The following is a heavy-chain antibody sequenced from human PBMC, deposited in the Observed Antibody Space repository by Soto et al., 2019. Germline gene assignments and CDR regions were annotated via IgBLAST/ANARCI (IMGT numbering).Heavy chain of an antibody. V-gene: IGHV3-74*01. CDR3: ARDKRIQLWFGRLKPFDY. D-gene: IGHD5-18*01. Sequence: GGSLRLSCAASGFTFSSYWMHWVRQAPGKRLVWVSRINSDGSSTSYADSVKGRFTISRDNAKNTLYLQMNSLRAEDTAVYYCARDKRIQLWFGRLKPFDYWGQGTLVTVSS. CDR2: INSDGSST. J-gene: IGHJ4*02. CDR1: GFTFSSYW.